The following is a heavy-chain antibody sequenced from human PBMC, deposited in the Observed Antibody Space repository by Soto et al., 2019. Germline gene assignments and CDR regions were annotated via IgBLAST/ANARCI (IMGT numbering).Heavy chain of an antibody. CDR2: INAGNGNT. Sequence: AASVKVSCKASGYTFTSYAMHWVRQAPGQRLEWMGWINAGNGNTKYSQKFQGRVTITRDTSASTAYMELSSLRSEDTAVYYCARIGRMVRGVIIYWGQGTLVTVSS. D-gene: IGHD3-10*01. V-gene: IGHV1-3*01. J-gene: IGHJ4*02. CDR1: GYTFTSYA. CDR3: ARIGRMVRGVIIY.